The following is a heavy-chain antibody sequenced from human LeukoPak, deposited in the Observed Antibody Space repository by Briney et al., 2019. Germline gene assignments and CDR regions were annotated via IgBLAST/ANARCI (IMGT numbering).Heavy chain of an antibody. CDR2: IKQDGSEK. CDR1: GFTFSSYW. D-gene: IGHD3-3*01. Sequence: GGSLRLSCAASGFTFSSYWMSWVRQAPGKGLEWVANIKQDGSEKYYVDSVKGRFTISRDNAKNSLYLQMNCLRAEDTAVYYCARGGYDFWSGYLFDYWGQGTLVTVSS. J-gene: IGHJ4*02. CDR3: ARGGYDFWSGYLFDY. V-gene: IGHV3-7*01.